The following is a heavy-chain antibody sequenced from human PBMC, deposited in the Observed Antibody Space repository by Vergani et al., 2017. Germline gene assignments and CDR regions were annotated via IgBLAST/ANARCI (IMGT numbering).Heavy chain of an antibody. CDR1: GFTFSSYA. Sequence: QVQLVESGGGVVQPGRSLRLSCAASGFTFSSYAMHWVRQAPGKGLEWVAVISYDGSNKYYADSVKGRFTISRDNSKNTLYLQMNSLRAEDTAVYYCARGPTPITIFGVVMEYYYYYYMDVWGKGTTVTVSS. J-gene: IGHJ6*03. CDR2: ISYDGSNK. D-gene: IGHD3-3*01. CDR3: ARGPTPITIFGVVMEYYYYYYMDV. V-gene: IGHV3-30-3*01.